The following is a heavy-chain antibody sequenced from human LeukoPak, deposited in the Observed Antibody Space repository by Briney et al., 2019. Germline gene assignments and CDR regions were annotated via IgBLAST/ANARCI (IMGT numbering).Heavy chain of an antibody. V-gene: IGHV3-23*01. CDR1: GFTFSSYA. CDR3: AKGGLNYYDSSGPII. Sequence: PGGSLRLSCAASGFTFSSYAMSWVRQAPGKGLEWVSTITGSGGSTYYADSVKGRFTISRDNSKNTLYLQMNSLRAEDTAVDYCAKGGLNYYDSSGPIIWGQGTLVTVSS. CDR2: ITGSGGST. D-gene: IGHD3-22*01. J-gene: IGHJ4*02.